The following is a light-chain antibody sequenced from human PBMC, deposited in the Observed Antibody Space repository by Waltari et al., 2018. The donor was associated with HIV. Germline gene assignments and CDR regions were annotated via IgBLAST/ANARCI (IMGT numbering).Light chain of an antibody. Sequence: DIHMSQSPPTLTASVGDRVNITCRASQNVGTWLAWYQQNPGEAPKLLIHKATDVEDGVPSRFSGSASGTEFTLTIDSLHPDDFATFYCHQYSNYLGSFGQGTKLELK. CDR3: HQYSNYLGS. J-gene: IGKJ1*01. V-gene: IGKV1-5*03. CDR1: QNVGTW. CDR2: KAT.